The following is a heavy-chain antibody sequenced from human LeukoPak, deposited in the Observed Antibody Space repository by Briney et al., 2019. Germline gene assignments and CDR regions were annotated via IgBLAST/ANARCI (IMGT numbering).Heavy chain of an antibody. CDR1: GGSINSSSYY. CDR2: IFYSGNT. CDR3: ARDRYYYGSETGLDP. J-gene: IGHJ5*02. Sequence: SETLSLTCTVSGGSINSSSYYWGWIRQPPGKGLEWIGSIFYSGNTYDNPSLKSRVTISVDTSKNQFSLKLNSVTAADTAVYYCARDRYYYGSETGLDPWGQGTLVTVSS. D-gene: IGHD3-10*01. V-gene: IGHV4-39*02.